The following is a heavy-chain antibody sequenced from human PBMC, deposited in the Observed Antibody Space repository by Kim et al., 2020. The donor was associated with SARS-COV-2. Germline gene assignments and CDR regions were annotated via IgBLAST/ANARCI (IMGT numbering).Heavy chain of an antibody. CDR3: ARDLCGYPFY. CDR1: GFTFSSYW. D-gene: IGHD1-1*01. Sequence: GGSLRLSCAASGFTFSSYWMHWVRQAPGKGLVWVSRINGDGSTTSYADSVKGRFTISRDNAKNTLYLQMNGLGAEDTAVYYCARDLCGYPFYWGQGALVTVSS. J-gene: IGHJ4*02. V-gene: IGHV3-74*01. CDR2: INGDGSTT.